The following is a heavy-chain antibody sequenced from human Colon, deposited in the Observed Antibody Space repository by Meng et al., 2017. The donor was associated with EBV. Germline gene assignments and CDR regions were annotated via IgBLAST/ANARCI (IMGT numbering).Heavy chain of an antibody. V-gene: IGHV4-31*02. CDR1: GGSVSSGGYY. J-gene: IGHJ4*02. D-gene: IGHD6-19*01. Sequence: QVQLQRLGPGLVKPSQTLSPTCPVSGGSVSSGGYYWTWIRQHPGKGLEWFGHIYYSGSTFYNPSLKRRVIISIDTSKNQFSLNLRSVTAADTAVYYCARVSSGWDYFDYWGQGTLVTVSS. CDR3: ARVSSGWDYFDY. CDR2: IYYSGST.